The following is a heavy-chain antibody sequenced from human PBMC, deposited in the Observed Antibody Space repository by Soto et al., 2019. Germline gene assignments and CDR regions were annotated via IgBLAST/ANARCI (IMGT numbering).Heavy chain of an antibody. CDR3: AWTYCSSTSCYTSPIDY. CDR1: GGTFSSYA. J-gene: IGHJ4*02. Sequence: QVQLVQSGAEVKKPGSSVKVSCKASGGTFSSYAISWVRQAPGQGLEWMGGIIPIFGTANYAQKFQGRVTITAEKSTSTAYMELSSLRSEDTAVYYCAWTYCSSTSCYTSPIDYWGQGTLVTVSS. V-gene: IGHV1-69*06. CDR2: IIPIFGTA. D-gene: IGHD2-2*02.